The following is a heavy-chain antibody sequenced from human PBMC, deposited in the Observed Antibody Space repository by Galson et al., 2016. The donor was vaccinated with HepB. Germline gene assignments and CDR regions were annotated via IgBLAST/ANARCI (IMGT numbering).Heavy chain of an antibody. CDR2: TYYSGST. J-gene: IGHJ4*02. V-gene: IGHV4-59*01. CDR1: GGSISSYY. CDR3: ATSSGYYGTLF. Sequence: ETLSLTCTVSGGSISSYYWSWIRQPPGKGLEWIGYTYYSGSTYYKPSLKSRVTISVDTSKNQLSLKLSSATAADTAVYYCATSSGYYGTLFWGQGTLVTVSS. D-gene: IGHD3-22*01.